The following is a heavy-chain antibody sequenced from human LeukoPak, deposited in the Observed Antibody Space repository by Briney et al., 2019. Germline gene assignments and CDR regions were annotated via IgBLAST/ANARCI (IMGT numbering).Heavy chain of an antibody. CDR2: INPNSGGT. Sequence: ASVKVSCKASGYTFTGYYMHWVRQAPGQGLEWMGWINPNSGGTNHAQKFQGRVTMTRDTSISTAYMELSRLRSDDTAVYYCARYCSSTSCRAFDYWGQGTLVTVSS. D-gene: IGHD2-2*01. V-gene: IGHV1-2*02. CDR3: ARYCSSTSCRAFDY. CDR1: GYTFTGYY. J-gene: IGHJ4*02.